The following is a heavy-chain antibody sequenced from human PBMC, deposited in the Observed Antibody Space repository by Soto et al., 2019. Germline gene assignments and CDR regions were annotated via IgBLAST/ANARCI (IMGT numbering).Heavy chain of an antibody. J-gene: IGHJ6*02. CDR3: ARNNYYDSSGGADYGMDV. CDR1: GGSISSSNW. Sequence: TLSLTCAVSGGSISSSNWWSWVRQPPGKGLEWIGEIYHSGSTNYNPSLKSRVTISVDKSKNQFSLKLSSVTAADTAVYYCARNNYYDSSGGADYGMDVWGQGTTVTVSS. V-gene: IGHV4-4*02. CDR2: IYHSGST. D-gene: IGHD3-22*01.